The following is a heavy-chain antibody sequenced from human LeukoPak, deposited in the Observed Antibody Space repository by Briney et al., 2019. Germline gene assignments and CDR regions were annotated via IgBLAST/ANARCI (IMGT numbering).Heavy chain of an antibody. CDR3: ARGSSTKYSSSWYYELWFDP. Sequence: PSETLSLTCAVYGGSFSGYYWSWIRQPPGKGLEWIGEINHSGSTNCNPSLKSRVTISVDTSKNQFSLKLSSVTAADTAVYYCARGSSTKYSSSWYYELWFDPWGQGTLVTVSS. J-gene: IGHJ5*02. V-gene: IGHV4-34*01. CDR1: GGSFSGYY. D-gene: IGHD6-13*01. CDR2: INHSGST.